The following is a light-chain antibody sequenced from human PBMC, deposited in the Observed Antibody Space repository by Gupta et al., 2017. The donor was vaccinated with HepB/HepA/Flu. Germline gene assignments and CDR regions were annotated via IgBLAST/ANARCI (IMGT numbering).Light chain of an antibody. CDR2: EVT. CDR1: SSDVGSYNL. CDR3: CSYTSSSTVV. Sequence: QSALTQPASVSGSPGQSITISCTGTSSDVGSYNLVSWYQHHPGKAPKLMIYEVTHRPSGVSNRFSGSKSGNTASLTISGLQAEDEADYYCCSYTSSSTVVFGTGTKVTVL. V-gene: IGLV2-14*01. J-gene: IGLJ1*01.